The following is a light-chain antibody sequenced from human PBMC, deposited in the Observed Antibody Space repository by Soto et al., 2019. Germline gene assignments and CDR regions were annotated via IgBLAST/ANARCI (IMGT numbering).Light chain of an antibody. CDR1: QSISNF. Sequence: DIQMTQSPSSLSASVGDRVTITCRASQSISNFLNWYQQKPGKAPNLLIYVASNLQSGVPSRFSGSGSGTDFTLTISSLQPEDFATYYCQQSYSTAMYTFGQGTKLEIK. V-gene: IGKV1-39*01. CDR3: QQSYSTAMYT. CDR2: VAS. J-gene: IGKJ2*01.